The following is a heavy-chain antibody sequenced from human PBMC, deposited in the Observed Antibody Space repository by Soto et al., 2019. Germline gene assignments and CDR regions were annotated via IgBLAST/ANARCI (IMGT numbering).Heavy chain of an antibody. D-gene: IGHD6-13*01. CDR2: INQDGSQK. J-gene: IGHJ4*02. Sequence: PGGSLRLSCGASGFAFRSHWMSWVRQAPGKGLEWVANINQDGSQKYYVDSVKGRFTISRDNSKYTLYLHMNSLSAEDTALYYCAKASAGNDYWGQGTLVTVSS. V-gene: IGHV3-7*03. CDR3: AKASAGNDY. CDR1: GFAFRSHW.